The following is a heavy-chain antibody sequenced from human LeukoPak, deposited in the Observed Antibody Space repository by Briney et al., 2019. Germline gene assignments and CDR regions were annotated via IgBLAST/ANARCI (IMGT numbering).Heavy chain of an antibody. CDR2: ISGSGGST. J-gene: IGHJ4*02. D-gene: IGHD6-13*01. CDR3: AKDSRAYSSSGYCFVY. Sequence: PGGSLRLSCAASGFTFSSYAMSWVRQAPGKGLEGVSAISGSGGSTYYADSVKGRFTISRDNSKNTLYLQMISLRAKDTAVYCCAKDSRAYSSSGYCFVYWGQGTLVTVSS. V-gene: IGHV3-23*01. CDR1: GFTFSSYA.